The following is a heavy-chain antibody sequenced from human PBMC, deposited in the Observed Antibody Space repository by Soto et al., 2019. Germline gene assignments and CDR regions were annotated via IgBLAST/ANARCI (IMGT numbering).Heavy chain of an antibody. V-gene: IGHV1-69*06. Sequence: SVKVSCKASGGTFSSYAISWVRQAPGQGLEWMGGIIPIFGTANYAQKFQGRVTITADKSTSTAYMELSSLRSEDTAVYYCARGYYCPHGFSTLAYWGQGTLVTVSS. CDR3: ARGYYCPHGFSTLAY. CDR1: GGTFSSYA. J-gene: IGHJ1*01. CDR2: IIPIFGTA. D-gene: IGHD3-22*01.